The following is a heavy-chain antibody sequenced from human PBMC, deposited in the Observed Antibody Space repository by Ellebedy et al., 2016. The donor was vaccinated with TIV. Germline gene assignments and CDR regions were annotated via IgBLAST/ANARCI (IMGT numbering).Heavy chain of an antibody. CDR3: ARDLTGTPRDYYYYYAMDV. D-gene: IGHD1-20*01. V-gene: IGHV3-48*01. CDR2: ISGSSDTI. Sequence: GESLKISCAASGFPFSSYSMNWVRQAPGKGLKWVSYISGSSDTIYYADSVKGRFTISRDNAKKSLYLQMNSLRAEDTAVYYCARDLTGTPRDYYYYYAMDVWGQGTTVTVS. J-gene: IGHJ6*02. CDR1: GFPFSSYS.